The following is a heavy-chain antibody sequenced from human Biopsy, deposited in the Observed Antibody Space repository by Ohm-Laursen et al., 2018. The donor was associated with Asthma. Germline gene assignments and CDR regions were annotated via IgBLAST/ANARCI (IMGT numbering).Heavy chain of an antibody. V-gene: IGHV3-74*01. J-gene: IGHJ1*01. CDR3: ARTFHFWSPYHAEHYQL. CDR1: GFTFTDYW. D-gene: IGHD3-3*02. Sequence: GSLRLSCSASGFTFTDYWMHWVRQAPGKGLVWVSRINVEGTTTNYADSAKGRFTISRDNAKNTLYLQMNSLRAEDTAVYYCARTFHFWSPYHAEHYQLWGQGTLVTVSS. CDR2: INVEGTTT.